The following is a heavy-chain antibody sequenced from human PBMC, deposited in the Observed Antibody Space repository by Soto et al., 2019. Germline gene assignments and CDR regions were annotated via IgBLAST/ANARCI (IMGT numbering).Heavy chain of an antibody. D-gene: IGHD2-21*01. V-gene: IGHV1-18*04. CDR3: ARDFYPVAYFFDY. CDR2: VSGYNDKT. J-gene: IGHJ4*02. Sequence: ASVKVSCKASGYTFTNHGISWVRQAPGQGLEWVGWVSGYNDKTKSAQKFKGRVTMTTDTSTSTAYMELRSLRSDDTAVYYCARDFYPVAYFFDYWGQGTLVTVSS. CDR1: GYTFTNHG.